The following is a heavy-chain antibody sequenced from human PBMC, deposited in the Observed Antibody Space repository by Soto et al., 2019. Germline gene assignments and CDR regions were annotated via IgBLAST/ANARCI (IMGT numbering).Heavy chain of an antibody. D-gene: IGHD3-9*01. CDR1: GGSIGGGGYS. CDR3: ARGRLTIQTGFDI. V-gene: IGHV4-31*03. Sequence: SETLSRTCTVTGGSIGGGGYSRTWVRLDPGKGLEWLGYIYSNGNTYYNPSLKSRLVISSDTSQNLFSLRLSSVTAADTGMYFCARGRLTIQTGFDIWGQGTMVTVS. CDR2: IYSNGNT. J-gene: IGHJ3*02.